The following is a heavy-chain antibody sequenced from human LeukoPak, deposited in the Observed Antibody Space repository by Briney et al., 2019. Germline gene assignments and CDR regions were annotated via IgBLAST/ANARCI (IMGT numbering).Heavy chain of an antibody. D-gene: IGHD3-10*01. CDR1: GFTFSNAW. Sequence: GGSLRLSCAASGFTFSNAWVSWVRQAPGKGLEWVGHIKSKTDGGTTEYAAPVKGRFTISRDDSKNTLYLQMNSLKTEDTAVYYCTTDRYGSGSYGDYYYYYYGMDVWGQGTTVTVSS. V-gene: IGHV3-15*01. J-gene: IGHJ6*02. CDR2: IKSKTDGGTT. CDR3: TTDRYGSGSYGDYYYYYYGMDV.